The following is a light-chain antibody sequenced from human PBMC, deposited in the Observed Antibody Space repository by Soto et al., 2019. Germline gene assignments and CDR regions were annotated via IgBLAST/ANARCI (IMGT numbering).Light chain of an antibody. V-gene: IGLV2-14*03. CDR3: SSYTTSSTLV. Sequence: QSALTQPASVSGSPGQSITISCTGTSSDIGGYNFVSWYQQHPGKAPKLMIYDVTNRPPGLSDRFSGSKSGNTASLTISGLQAADEADYYCSSYTTSSTLVFGGGTKVTVL. CDR2: DVT. J-gene: IGLJ3*02. CDR1: SSDIGGYNF.